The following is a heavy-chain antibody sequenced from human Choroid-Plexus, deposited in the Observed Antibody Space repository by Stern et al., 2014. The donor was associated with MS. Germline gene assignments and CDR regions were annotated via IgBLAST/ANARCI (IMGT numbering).Heavy chain of an antibody. D-gene: IGHD2/OR15-2a*01. CDR2: VSYDGSNK. V-gene: IGHV3-30*18. J-gene: IGHJ5*02. CDR3: AKDRQYLTYFFDH. CDR1: GFTFGSCA. Sequence: VQPVQSGGGVVQPGRPPGLPCVASGFTFGSCAMHWVRPAPGKGPGGVAGVSYDGSNKYYADSVKGRFTISRDNSQNTLYMQMSSLRPEDTAVYYCAKDRQYLTYFFDHWGQGSLVTVSS.